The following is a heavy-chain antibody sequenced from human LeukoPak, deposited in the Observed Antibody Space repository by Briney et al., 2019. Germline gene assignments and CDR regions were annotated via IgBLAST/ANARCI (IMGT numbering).Heavy chain of an antibody. J-gene: IGHJ6*02. Sequence: ASVKVSCKVSGYTLTELSMHWVRQAPGKGLEWMGGFDPEDGETIYAQKFQGRVTMTEDTSTDTAYMELSSLRSEDTAVYYCATNYGSGRKYYYYGMDVWGQGTTVTVSS. V-gene: IGHV1-24*01. CDR2: FDPEDGET. CDR3: ATNYGSGRKYYYYGMDV. D-gene: IGHD3-10*01. CDR1: GYTLTELS.